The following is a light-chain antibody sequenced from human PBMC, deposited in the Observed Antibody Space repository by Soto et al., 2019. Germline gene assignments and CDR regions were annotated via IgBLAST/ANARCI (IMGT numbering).Light chain of an antibody. V-gene: IGKV1-27*01. CDR1: QGISNY. CDR2: GAS. J-gene: IGKJ3*01. CDR3: QKYHRAPFT. Sequence: DIQMTQSPSSLSAYLGDRVTITCRASQGISNYLAWYQQKTGRLPKLLLFGASTLQSGVQARFSGSGSGTHVTLTISGPLPEDVATYYCQKYHRAPFTFGPGTKVDFK.